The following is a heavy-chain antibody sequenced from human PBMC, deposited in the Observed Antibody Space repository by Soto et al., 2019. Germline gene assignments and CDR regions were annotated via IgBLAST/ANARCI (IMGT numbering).Heavy chain of an antibody. D-gene: IGHD2-2*01. V-gene: IGHV3-7*03. CDR2: IKTDESEK. CDR1: GFTFSTYW. J-gene: IGHJ6*02. CDR3: AKGSDVVPAAISYYYYYGMDV. Sequence: GGSLRLSCAASGFTFSTYWMSWVRQAPGKGLEWVANIKTDESEKYYVDSVRGRFTITRDNSKNTLYLQMNSLRAEDTAVYYCAKGSDVVPAAISYYYYYGMDVWGQGTTVTVSS.